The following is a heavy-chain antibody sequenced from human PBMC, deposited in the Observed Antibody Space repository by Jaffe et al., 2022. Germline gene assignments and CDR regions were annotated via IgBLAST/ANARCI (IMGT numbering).Heavy chain of an antibody. D-gene: IGHD4-17*01. CDR1: GYSFTSYW. CDR3: ARRSEDYGDYWYFDL. V-gene: IGHV5-51*03. Sequence: EVQLVQSGAEVKKPGESLKISCKGSGYSFTSYWIGWVRQMPGKGLEWMGIIYPGDSDTRYSPSFQGQVTISADKSISTAYLQWSSLKASDTAMYYCARRSEDYGDYWYFDLWGRGTLVTVSS. J-gene: IGHJ2*01. CDR2: IYPGDSDT.